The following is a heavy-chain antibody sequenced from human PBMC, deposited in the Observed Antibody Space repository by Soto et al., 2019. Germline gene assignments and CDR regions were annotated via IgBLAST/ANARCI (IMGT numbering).Heavy chain of an antibody. J-gene: IGHJ6*02. CDR3: ARESRKSPTHGMAV. CDR1: GFDFSDFY. Sequence: QVHVVQSGGGLVKPGGSLRLSCAASGFDFSDFYMSWIRQAPGKGLEWVAYISGSGTIIFYSDSVKGRFSISRGDPNNSVFRQMDSMRVDDTAVYYCARESRKSPTHGMAVWGQGTTVTVSS. V-gene: IGHV3-11*01. CDR2: ISGSGTII.